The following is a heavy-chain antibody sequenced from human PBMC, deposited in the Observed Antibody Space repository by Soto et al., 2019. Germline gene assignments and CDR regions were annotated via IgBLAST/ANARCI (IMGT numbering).Heavy chain of an antibody. Sequence: QVQLVQSGAEVKKPGSSVKVSCKASGGTFSSYAISWVRQAPGQGLEWMGGIIPIFGTANYAQKFQGRVTITADESTSTAYMELSSLRSEDTAVYYCARDYTSGYCSGGSCYSELDYWGQGTLVTVSS. CDR3: ARDYTSGYCSGGSCYSELDY. D-gene: IGHD2-15*01. V-gene: IGHV1-69*01. CDR1: GGTFSSYA. J-gene: IGHJ4*02. CDR2: IIPIFGTA.